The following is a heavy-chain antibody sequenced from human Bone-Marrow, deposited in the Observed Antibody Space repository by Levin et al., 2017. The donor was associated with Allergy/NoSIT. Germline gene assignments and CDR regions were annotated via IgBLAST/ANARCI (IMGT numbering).Heavy chain of an antibody. CDR2: IFYSGTT. CDR3: ARSSRDGYAYFDC. J-gene: IGHJ4*02. CDR1: GGSISIYY. D-gene: IGHD5-24*01. Sequence: SETLSLTCTVSGGSISIYYWSWIRQPPGKGLEWIGYIFYSGTTNYNPSLKSRVTISVDTSKNQFSLKLSSVTAADTAVYYCARSSRDGYAYFDCWGQGTLVTVSS. V-gene: IGHV4-59*01.